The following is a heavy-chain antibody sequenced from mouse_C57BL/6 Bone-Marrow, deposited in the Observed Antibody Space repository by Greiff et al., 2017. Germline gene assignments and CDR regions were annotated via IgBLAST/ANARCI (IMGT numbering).Heavy chain of an antibody. J-gene: IGHJ2*01. V-gene: IGHV1-69*01. CDR3: ARELRPNYVDY. D-gene: IGHD3-2*02. CDR1: GYTFTSYW. Sequence: QVQLQQPGAELVMPGASVKLSCKASGYTFTSYWMHWVKQRPGQGLEWIGEIDPSDSYTNYNQKFKGKSTLTVDTSSSTAYMQLSSLTSEDSAVYYCARELRPNYVDYWGQGTTLTVSS. CDR2: IDPSDSYT.